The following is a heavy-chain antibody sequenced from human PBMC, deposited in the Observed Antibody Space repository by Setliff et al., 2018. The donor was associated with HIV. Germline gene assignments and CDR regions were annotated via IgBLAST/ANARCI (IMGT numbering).Heavy chain of an antibody. V-gene: IGHV1-2*02. CDR2: IDPDKGDT. CDR3: ERVAHRLSGGIDY. D-gene: IGHD2-15*01. J-gene: IGHJ4*02. Sequence: GASVKVSCKVSGGIFDFWIHWVRQAPGQGLESMGWIDPDKGDTGYAHNFQGRVIMTRDTSTSTVYMELHWLTSDDTAVYYCERVAHRLSGGIDYRGQGTQVTVSS. CDR1: GGIFDFW.